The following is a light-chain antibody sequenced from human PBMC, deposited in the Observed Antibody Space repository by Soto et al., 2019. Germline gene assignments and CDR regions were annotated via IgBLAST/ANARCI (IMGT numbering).Light chain of an antibody. J-gene: IGKJ1*01. V-gene: IGKV3-20*01. CDR1: QSVSSNY. CDR2: GAS. Sequence: EIVLTQSPGTLSLSPGERATLSCRASQSVSSNYLAWYQQKPGQAPRLLIYGASSRATGIPDRFSGSGSGTDFTLTIRRLEPEDFAVYCCQQHYKWPLTFGQGTKVDIK. CDR3: QQHYKWPLT.